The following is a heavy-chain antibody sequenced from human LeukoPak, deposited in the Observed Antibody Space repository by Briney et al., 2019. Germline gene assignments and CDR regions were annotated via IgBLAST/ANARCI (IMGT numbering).Heavy chain of an antibody. CDR1: GYTFTSYD. CDR2: MNPNSGNT. Sequence: ASVKVSCKASGYTFTSYDINWVRQATGQGLEWMGWMNPNSGNTGYAQKFQGRVTMTRNTSISTAYMELSSLRSEDTAVYYCARGIVAATGVDYWGQGTLVTVSS. V-gene: IGHV1-8*01. J-gene: IGHJ4*02. CDR3: ARGIVAATGVDY. D-gene: IGHD1-26*01.